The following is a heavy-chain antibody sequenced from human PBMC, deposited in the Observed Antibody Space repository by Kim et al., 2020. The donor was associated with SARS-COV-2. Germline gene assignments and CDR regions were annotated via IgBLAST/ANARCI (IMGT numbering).Heavy chain of an antibody. D-gene: IGHD6-19*01. V-gene: IGHV4-38-2*02. CDR3: AREESSGWYGGYYYYYG. CDR2: IYHSGST. CDR1: GYSISSGYY. J-gene: IGHJ6*01. Sequence: SETLSLTCTVSGYSISSGYYWGWIRQPPGKGLEWIGSIYHSGSTYYNPSLKSRVTISVDTSKNQFSLKLSSVTAADTAVYYCAREESSGWYGGYYYYYG.